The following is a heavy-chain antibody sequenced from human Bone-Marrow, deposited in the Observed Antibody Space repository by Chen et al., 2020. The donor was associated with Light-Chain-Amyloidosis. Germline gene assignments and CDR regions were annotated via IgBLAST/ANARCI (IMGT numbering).Heavy chain of an antibody. J-gene: IGHJ6*03. CDR3: ATGTPGGYYQYYYMDG. CDR1: GFTFNNAW. CDR2: RKSQTDGETT. D-gene: IGHD2-8*02. Sequence: EVQLVESGGGLINPGGSLRLSCAASGFTFNNAWMSWVRQAPGKGLGWVGRRKSQTDGETTDYAAPVKGRFTISRYDSTDTLYLQMDSLKTADTALYYCATGTPGGYYQYYYMDGWGQGTTVIVSS. V-gene: IGHV3-15*01.